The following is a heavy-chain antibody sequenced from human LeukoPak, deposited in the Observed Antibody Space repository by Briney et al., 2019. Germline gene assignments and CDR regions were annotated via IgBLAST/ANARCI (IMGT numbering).Heavy chain of an antibody. V-gene: IGHV3-53*01. CDR3: AREGWGAAAGKDYNWFDP. Sequence: GGSLRLSCAASGFTVSSNYMSWVRQAPGKGLEWVSVIYSGGSTYYADSVKGRFTTSRDNSKNTLYLQMNSLRAEDTAVYYCAREGWGAAAGKDYNWFDPWGQGTLVTVSS. J-gene: IGHJ5*02. CDR1: GFTVSSNY. CDR2: IYSGGST. D-gene: IGHD6-13*01.